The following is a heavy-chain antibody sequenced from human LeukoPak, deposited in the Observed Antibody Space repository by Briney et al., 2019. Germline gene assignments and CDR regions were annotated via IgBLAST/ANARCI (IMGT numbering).Heavy chain of an antibody. J-gene: IGHJ4*02. CDR3: AGGIAVAGYFDY. Sequence: PGGSLRLSCAASGFIFNNYAMSWVRQAPGKGLEWVSAISGSGGSTYYADSVKGRFTISRDNSKNTLYLQMNSLRAEDTAVYYCAGGIAVAGYFDYWGQGTLVTVSS. D-gene: IGHD6-19*01. V-gene: IGHV3-23*01. CDR1: GFIFNNYA. CDR2: ISGSGGST.